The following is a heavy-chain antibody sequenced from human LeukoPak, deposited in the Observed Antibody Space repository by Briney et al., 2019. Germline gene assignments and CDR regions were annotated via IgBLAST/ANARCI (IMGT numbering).Heavy chain of an antibody. CDR2: ISSSSSYI. CDR1: GFTFSSYS. CDR3: AREISDDILTGYYIGYNWFDP. J-gene: IGHJ5*02. V-gene: IGHV3-21*01. D-gene: IGHD3-9*01. Sequence: PGGSLGLSCAASGFTFSSYSMNWVRQAPGKGLEWVSSISSSSSYIYYADSVKGRFTISRDNAKNSLSLQMNSLRAEDTAVYYCAREISDDILTGYYIGYNWFDPWGQGTLVTVSS.